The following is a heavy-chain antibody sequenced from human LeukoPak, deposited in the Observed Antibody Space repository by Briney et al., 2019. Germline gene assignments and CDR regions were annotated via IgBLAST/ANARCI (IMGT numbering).Heavy chain of an antibody. Sequence: ASVKASCKASGYTFTGYYMHWVRQAPGQGLEWMGWINPNSGGTNYAQKFQGRVTMTRDTSISTAYMELSRLRSDDTAVYYCARETVTTGDAFDIWGQGTMVTVSS. CDR2: INPNSGGT. V-gene: IGHV1-2*02. CDR1: GYTFTGYY. D-gene: IGHD4-17*01. CDR3: ARETVTTGDAFDI. J-gene: IGHJ3*02.